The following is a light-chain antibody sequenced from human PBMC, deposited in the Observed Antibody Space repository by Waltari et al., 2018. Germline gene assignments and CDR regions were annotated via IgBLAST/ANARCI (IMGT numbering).Light chain of an antibody. CDR3: HSAYSGPGRV. Sequence: SYELTHPPSVSVSPGQTARITRSGEMWSEYFAYWYQQRPGQAPVMIIYKTTERPSGVPERFSGSKSGATVTLTIRGVQSEDEADYYCHSAYSGPGRVFGGGTKLTVL. CDR1: MWSEYF. J-gene: IGLJ3*02. CDR2: KTT. V-gene: IGLV3-25*03.